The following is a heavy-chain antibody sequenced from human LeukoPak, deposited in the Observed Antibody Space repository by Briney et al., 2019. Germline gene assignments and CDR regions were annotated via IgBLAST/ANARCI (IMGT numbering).Heavy chain of an antibody. D-gene: IGHD3-10*01. V-gene: IGHV3-23*01. CDR1: GFTYSSYG. Sequence: GGTLRLSCAASGFTYSSYGMSWVRQAPGKGLELVSAISGSGGSTYYADSVKGRFTISRDNSKSTLYIQMNSLRAEDTAVYYCARAKPKNMVRGLIMRRESRYYFDYWGQGILVTVSS. CDR3: ARAKPKNMVRGLIMRRESRYYFDY. CDR2: ISGSGGST. J-gene: IGHJ4*02.